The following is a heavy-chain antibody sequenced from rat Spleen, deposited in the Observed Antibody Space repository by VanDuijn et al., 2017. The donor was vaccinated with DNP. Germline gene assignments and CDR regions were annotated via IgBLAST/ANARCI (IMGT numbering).Heavy chain of an antibody. CDR1: GFTFNKDW. CDR2: ITTGGEIT. J-gene: IGHJ4*01. Sequence: EVQLVESGGDPVQPGRSLTLSCVVSGFTFNKDWMTWVRQVPGKGLEWIASITTGGEITYYPDSVKGRFTISRDHATNTLYLRLNSLRSEDTAIYYCARHMDTGPYYAMDVWGQGISVTVSS. CDR3: ARHMDTGPYYAMDV. D-gene: IGHD4-1*01. V-gene: IGHV5-31*01.